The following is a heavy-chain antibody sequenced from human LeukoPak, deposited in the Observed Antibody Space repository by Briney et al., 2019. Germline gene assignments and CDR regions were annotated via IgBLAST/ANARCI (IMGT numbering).Heavy chain of an antibody. Sequence: PGGSLRLSCAASGFTFSSYAVSWVRQAPGKGLEWVSAICGSGGGTYYADSVKGRFTISRENSKNTLYLQINSLRAEDTAVYYCANFIPTPAAGPYYWGQGTLVTASS. CDR2: ICGSGGGT. CDR3: ANFIPTPAAGPYY. V-gene: IGHV3-23*01. CDR1: GFTFSSYA. D-gene: IGHD6-13*01. J-gene: IGHJ4*02.